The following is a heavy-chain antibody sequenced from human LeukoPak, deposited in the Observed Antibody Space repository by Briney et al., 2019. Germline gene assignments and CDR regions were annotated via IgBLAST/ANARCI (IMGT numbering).Heavy chain of an antibody. CDR2: IYYSGST. Sequence: SETLSLTCTVSGGSVSSGSYYWSWIRQPPGKGLEWIGYIYYSGSTNYNPSLKSRVTISVDTSKNQFSLKLSSVTAADTAVYYCAKSYSSSSPFDYWGQGNPGHRLL. D-gene: IGHD6-6*01. CDR3: AKSYSSSSPFDY. V-gene: IGHV4-61*01. CDR1: GGSVSSGSYY. J-gene: IGHJ4*02.